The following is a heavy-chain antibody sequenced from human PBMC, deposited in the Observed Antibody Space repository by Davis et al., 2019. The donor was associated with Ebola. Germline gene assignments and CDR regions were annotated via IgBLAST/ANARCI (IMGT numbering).Heavy chain of an antibody. Sequence: ASLMVSCKASGYTFTSYGISWVRQAPGQGLEWMGWISAYNGNTNYAQKLQGRVTMTTDTSTSTAYMELRSLRSDDTAVYYCARGDYGDYVIDYYGMDVWGQGTTVTVSS. J-gene: IGHJ6*02. V-gene: IGHV1-18*01. CDR2: ISAYNGNT. CDR3: ARGDYGDYVIDYYGMDV. CDR1: GYTFTSYG. D-gene: IGHD4-17*01.